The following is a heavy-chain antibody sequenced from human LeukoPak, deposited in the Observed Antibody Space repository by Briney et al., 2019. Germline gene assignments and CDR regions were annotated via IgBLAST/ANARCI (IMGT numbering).Heavy chain of an antibody. J-gene: IGHJ3*02. CDR1: GFTFSSYA. D-gene: IGHD1-26*01. CDR2: ISGSGGST. Sequence: GGSLRLSCAASGFTFSSYAMSWVRQAPRKGLEWVSAISGSGGSTYYADSVKGRFTISRDNSKNTLYLQMNSLRAEGTAVYYCAKTSGSYYVAFDIWGQGTMVTVSS. V-gene: IGHV3-23*01. CDR3: AKTSGSYYVAFDI.